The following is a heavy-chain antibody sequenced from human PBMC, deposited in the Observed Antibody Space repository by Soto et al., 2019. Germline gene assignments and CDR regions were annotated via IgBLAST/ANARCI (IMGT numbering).Heavy chain of an antibody. Sequence: QVQLVQSGAEVKKPGSSVKVSCKASGGTFSSYTTSWVRQAPGQGLEWMGRIIPIPGIANYAQTFQGRVTITADKSTSTAYMELSSLRSEDTAVYYCARNAVYGDYRITNWFDPWGQGTLVTVSS. V-gene: IGHV1-69*02. CDR1: GGTFSSYT. CDR2: IIPIPGIA. CDR3: ARNAVYGDYRITNWFDP. J-gene: IGHJ5*02. D-gene: IGHD4-17*01.